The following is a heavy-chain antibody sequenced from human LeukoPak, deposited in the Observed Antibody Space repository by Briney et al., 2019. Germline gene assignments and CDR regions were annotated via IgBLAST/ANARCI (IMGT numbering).Heavy chain of an antibody. CDR3: ATRRGYSYGSFDN. Sequence: GGSLRLSCAASGFTFDDYGMSWVRQAPGKGLEWVSGINWNGGSRDYAGSVEGRFTISRGNAKNSLYLQMTGLRVEDTAFYYCATRRGYSYGSFDNWGQGILVTVSS. CDR1: GFTFDDYG. D-gene: IGHD5-12*01. J-gene: IGHJ4*02. CDR2: INWNGGSR. V-gene: IGHV3-20*04.